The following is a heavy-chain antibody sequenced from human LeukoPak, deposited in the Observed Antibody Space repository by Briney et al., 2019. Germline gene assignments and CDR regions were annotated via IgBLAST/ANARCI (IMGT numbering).Heavy chain of an antibody. J-gene: IGHJ1*01. Sequence: ASVTVSFMCSVGAFIKYATSWVRQAPGQGGERMGEIFPIYGAADYAQKFQGRGTINREKTTNKTYLELRRQRSEDTAVYYCAREGPSYCSGGKCGLGHWGQGTLVTVSA. V-gene: IGHV1-69*05. CDR2: IFPIYGAA. CDR3: AREGPSYCSGGKCGLGH. D-gene: IGHD2-15*01. CDR1: VGAFIKYA.